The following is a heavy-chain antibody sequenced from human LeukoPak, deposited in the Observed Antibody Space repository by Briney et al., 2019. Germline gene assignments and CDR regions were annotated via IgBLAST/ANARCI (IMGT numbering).Heavy chain of an antibody. CDR1: GGSFSGYY. D-gene: IGHD3-16*01. Sequence: SETLSLTCAVYGGSFSGYYWSWIRQPPGKGLEWIGEINNSGSTNYNPSLKSRVTISVDTSKNQFSLKLSSVTAADTAVYYCARGHYVSGIDPWGQGTLVTVSS. V-gene: IGHV4-34*01. CDR3: ARGHYVSGIDP. CDR2: INNSGST. J-gene: IGHJ5*02.